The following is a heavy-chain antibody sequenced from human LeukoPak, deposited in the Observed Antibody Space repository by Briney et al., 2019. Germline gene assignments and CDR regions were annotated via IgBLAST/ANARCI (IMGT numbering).Heavy chain of an antibody. CDR2: INSDGSIT. J-gene: IGHJ4*02. CDR3: AKGLTTVTRVGY. CDR1: GFTFTTYW. Sequence: GGSLRLSCAASGFTFTTYWMHWVRQAPGKGLVWVSHINSDGSITSYADSVKGRFTISRDNSKNTLYLQMNSLRAEDTAVYYCAKGLTTVTRVGYWGQGTLVTVSS. D-gene: IGHD4-11*01. V-gene: IGHV3-74*01.